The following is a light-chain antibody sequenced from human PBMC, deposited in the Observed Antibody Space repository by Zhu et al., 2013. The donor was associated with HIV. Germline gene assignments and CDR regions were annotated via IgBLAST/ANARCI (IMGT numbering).Light chain of an antibody. CDR3: LQHNSYPRT. J-gene: IGKJ1*01. Sequence: DIQMTQSPSSLSASVGDRVTITCRASQSISYSLNWYQQKPGKAPKRLIYAASSLQSGVPSRFSGSGSGTEFTLTISSLQPEDFATYYCLQHNSYPRTFGQGTKVEIK. V-gene: IGKV1-17*01. CDR2: AAS. CDR1: QSISYS.